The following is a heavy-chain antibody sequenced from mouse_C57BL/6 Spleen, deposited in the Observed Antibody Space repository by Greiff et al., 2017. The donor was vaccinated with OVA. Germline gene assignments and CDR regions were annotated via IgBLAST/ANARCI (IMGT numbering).Heavy chain of an antibody. CDR1: GYTFTSYW. CDR2: IDPNSGGT. J-gene: IGHJ2*01. V-gene: IGHV1-72*01. D-gene: IGHD1-1*01. CDR3: ASDLITTVVAFDY. Sequence: VKLQQPGAELVKPGASVKLSCKASGYTFTSYWMHWVKQRPGRGLEWIGRIDPNSGGTKYNEKFKSKATLTVDKPSSTAYMQLSSLTSEDSAVYYCASDLITTVVAFDYWGQGTTLTVSS.